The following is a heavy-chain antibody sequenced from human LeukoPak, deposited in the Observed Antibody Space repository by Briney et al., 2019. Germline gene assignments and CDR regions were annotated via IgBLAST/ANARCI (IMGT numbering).Heavy chain of an antibody. D-gene: IGHD3-16*01. CDR3: ARGDLGLWGSSQIGDY. Sequence: PGGSLRLSCAASGFTFSSYSMTWVRQAPGKGLEWVSSISSSSSYIYYADSVKGRFTISRDNAKNSPYLQMNSLRAEDTAVYYCARGDLGLWGSSQIGDYWGQGTLVTVSS. CDR1: GFTFSSYS. J-gene: IGHJ4*02. CDR2: ISSSSSYI. V-gene: IGHV3-21*01.